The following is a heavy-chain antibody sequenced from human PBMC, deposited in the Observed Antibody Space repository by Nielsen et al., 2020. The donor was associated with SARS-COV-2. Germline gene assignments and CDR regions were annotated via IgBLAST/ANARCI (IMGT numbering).Heavy chain of an antibody. CDR2: IYYSGST. CDR3: ARAYAGMDTVVRYYYYGMDV. Sequence: SETLSLTCTVSGGSISSYYWSWIRQPPGKGLERIGYIYYSGSTHYNPSLKSRVTISVDTSKNQFSLKLSSVTAADTAVYYCARAYAGMDTVVRYYYYGMDVWGQGTTVTVSS. D-gene: IGHD2-2*03. CDR1: GGSISSYY. V-gene: IGHV4-59*12. J-gene: IGHJ6*02.